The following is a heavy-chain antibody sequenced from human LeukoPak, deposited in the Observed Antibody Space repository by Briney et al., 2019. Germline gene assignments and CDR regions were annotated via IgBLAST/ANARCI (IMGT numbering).Heavy chain of an antibody. CDR3: ATKQWLAPPPDS. CDR1: GFTFSKYW. V-gene: IGHV3-74*01. D-gene: IGHD6-19*01. J-gene: IGHJ4*02. Sequence: PGGSLRLSCAASGFTFSKYWMVWVRQAPGKGLESVSRINTAGTVTTYADSVKGRFTVSRDNADNTMFLKMNSVREEDTAVYYCATKQWLAPPPDSWGQGTPVTVSS. CDR2: INTAGTVT.